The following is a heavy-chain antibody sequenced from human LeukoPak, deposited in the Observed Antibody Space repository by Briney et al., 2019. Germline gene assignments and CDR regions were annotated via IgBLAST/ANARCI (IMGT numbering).Heavy chain of an antibody. CDR1: GFTFTSSA. D-gene: IGHD2-2*01. CDR3: AAKVVPAATPDY. V-gene: IGHV1-58*01. Sequence: ASVKVSCTASGFTFTSSAVQWVRQARGQRLEWIGWIVVGSGNTNYAQKFQERVTITRDMSTSTAYMELSSLRSEDTAVYYCAAKVVPAATPDYWGQGTLVTVSS. J-gene: IGHJ4*02. CDR2: IVVGSGNT.